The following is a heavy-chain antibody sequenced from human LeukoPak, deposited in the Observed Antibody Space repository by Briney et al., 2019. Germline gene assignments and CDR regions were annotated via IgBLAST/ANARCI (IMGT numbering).Heavy chain of an antibody. CDR1: GYRFTSYW. Sequence: GESLKISCKGSGYRFTSYWIGWVRQMPGKGLDWMGIIYPGDSDSRYSPSFEGQVTISADNSISTAYLQWSSLKASGTAMYYCARLGGGSSRDAFDFWGQGTMVTVSS. CDR2: IYPGDSDS. V-gene: IGHV5-51*01. J-gene: IGHJ3*01. D-gene: IGHD2-15*01. CDR3: ARLGGGSSRDAFDF.